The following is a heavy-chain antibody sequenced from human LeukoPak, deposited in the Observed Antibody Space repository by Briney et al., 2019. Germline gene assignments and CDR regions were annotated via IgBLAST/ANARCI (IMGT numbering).Heavy chain of an antibody. D-gene: IGHD1-26*01. CDR1: GFTFSNYA. Sequence: GGSLRLSCAASGFTFSNYAMSWVRQVPGKGLVWVSRINSDGSSRNYADSVKGRFTISRDNAKNTLYLQMNSLKAEDTAVYYCARVVVGANNWFDTWGQGTLVTVSS. J-gene: IGHJ5*02. CDR3: ARVVVGANNWFDT. V-gene: IGHV3-74*01. CDR2: INSDGSSR.